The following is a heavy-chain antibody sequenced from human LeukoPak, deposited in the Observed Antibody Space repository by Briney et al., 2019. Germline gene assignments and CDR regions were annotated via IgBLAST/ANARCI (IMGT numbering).Heavy chain of an antibody. D-gene: IGHD2-21*02. CDR1: GFTFSSYN. CDR3: AKVKGAYCGGDCYDYYFDY. J-gene: IGHJ4*02. V-gene: IGHV3-21*01. CDR2: ISDYSSYI. Sequence: GGSLRLSCAASGFTFSSYNMNWVRQAPGKGLEWVSSISDYSSYIYYADSVKGRFTISRDNAKNSLYLQMNSLRAEDTAVYYCAKVKGAYCGGDCYDYYFDYWGQGTLVTVSS.